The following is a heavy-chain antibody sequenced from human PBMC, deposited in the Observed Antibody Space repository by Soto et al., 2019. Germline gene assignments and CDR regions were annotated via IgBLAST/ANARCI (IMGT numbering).Heavy chain of an antibody. J-gene: IGHJ4*02. CDR2: ISGSGGST. Sequence: EVQLLESGGGLVQPGGSLRLSCAASGFTFSSYAMSWVRQAPGKGLEWVSAISGSGGSTYYADSVKGRFTISRDNSKNTLYLQMNSLRAEDTALYYCAKDPFIRSWTKYFDYWGQGTLVTVSS. D-gene: IGHD6-13*01. CDR3: AKDPFIRSWTKYFDY. V-gene: IGHV3-23*01. CDR1: GFTFSSYA.